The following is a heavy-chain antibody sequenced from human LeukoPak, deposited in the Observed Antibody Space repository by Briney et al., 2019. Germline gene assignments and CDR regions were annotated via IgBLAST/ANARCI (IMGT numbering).Heavy chain of an antibody. D-gene: IGHD3-3*01. J-gene: IGHJ4*02. CDR3: AKAYYDFWSGPTDY. CDR2: ISGSGGST. CDR1: GFTFRSYW. V-gene: IGHV3-23*01. Sequence: GGSLRLSCAVSGFTFRSYWMSWVRQAPGKGLEWVSAISGSGGSTYYADSVKGRFTISRDNSKNTLYLQMNSLRAEDTAVYYCAKAYYDFWSGPTDYWGQGTLVTVSS.